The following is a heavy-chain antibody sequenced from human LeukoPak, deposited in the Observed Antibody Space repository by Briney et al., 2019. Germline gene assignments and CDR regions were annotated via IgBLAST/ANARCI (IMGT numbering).Heavy chain of an antibody. CDR3: ATTVVTRFDY. Sequence: GRSLRLPCVASGFPFSSYGMHWVRQAPGKGLEWVAVISYDGSNKYYADSVKGRFTISRDNSKNTLYLQMNSLRAEDTAVYYCATTVVTRFDYWGQGTLVTVSS. D-gene: IGHD4-23*01. CDR2: ISYDGSNK. V-gene: IGHV3-30*19. J-gene: IGHJ4*02. CDR1: GFPFSSYG.